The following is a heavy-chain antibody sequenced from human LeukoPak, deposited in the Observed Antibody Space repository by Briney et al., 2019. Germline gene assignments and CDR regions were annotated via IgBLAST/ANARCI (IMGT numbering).Heavy chain of an antibody. Sequence: GGSLRLSCAASGFTVSNNYMIWVRQAPGKGLEWIGRIKSKTDGGTTDYAAPLKGGFTISRDDSENTLYLQMNSLKTEDTAVYYCTTVFAYGPDYWGQGTLVTVSS. J-gene: IGHJ4*02. CDR3: TTVFAYGPDY. V-gene: IGHV3-15*01. CDR2: IKSKTDGGTT. D-gene: IGHD3-10*01. CDR1: GFTVSNNY.